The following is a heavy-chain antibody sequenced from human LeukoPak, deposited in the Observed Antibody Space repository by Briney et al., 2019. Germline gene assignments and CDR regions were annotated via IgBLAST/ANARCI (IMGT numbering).Heavy chain of an antibody. D-gene: IGHD2-2*01. CDR1: GYTFTSYD. V-gene: IGHV1-8*02. Sequence: ASVKVSCKASGYTFTSYDINWVRQATGQGLEWMGWMNPNSGNTGYAQKFQGRVTMTRNTSISTAYMELSSLRSEDTAVYYCASHRGVVPASYYYYYGMDVWGQGTTVTVSS. CDR3: ASHRGVVPASYYYYYGMDV. J-gene: IGHJ6*02. CDR2: MNPNSGNT.